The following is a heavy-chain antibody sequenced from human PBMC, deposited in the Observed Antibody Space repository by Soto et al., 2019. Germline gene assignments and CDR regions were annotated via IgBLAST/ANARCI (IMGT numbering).Heavy chain of an antibody. D-gene: IGHD3-9*01. Sequence: PGESLKISCKSSGYSFTDYWLGWVRQMPGKGLEWMGIIYPGDSDARYSPSFEGQVTISVDTSINTAFLRWNSLTASDTAIYYCARQSDYNILTGYFYYFDYWGQGALVTVSS. CDR3: ARQSDYNILTGYFYYFDY. J-gene: IGHJ4*02. V-gene: IGHV5-51*01. CDR2: IYPGDSDA. CDR1: GYSFTDYW.